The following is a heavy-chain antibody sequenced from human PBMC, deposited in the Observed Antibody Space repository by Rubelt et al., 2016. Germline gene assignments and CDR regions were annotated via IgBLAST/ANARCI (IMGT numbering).Heavy chain of an antibody. CDR2: IDHSGST. CDR3: ARGVMN. V-gene: IGHV4-34*01. Sequence: QVQLQQWGAGLLKPSETLSLTCAVYGGSFSGYYWSWIRQPPGKGLEWIGEIDHSGSTNYNPSLKSLVIISLATSKNQCSLKLGTVTAADTAVYYCARGVMNWGQGTLVTVSS. D-gene: IGHD2-8*01. CDR1: GGSFSGYY. J-gene: IGHJ4*02.